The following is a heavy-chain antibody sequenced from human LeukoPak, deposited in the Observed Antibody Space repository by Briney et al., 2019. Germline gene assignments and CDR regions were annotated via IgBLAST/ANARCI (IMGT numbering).Heavy chain of an antibody. Sequence: PGRSLRLSCAASGFTFDDYAMHWVRQAPGKGLEWVSGISWNSGSIGYADSVKGRFTISRDNAKNTLFLQMNSLRAEDTAPYYCAKSVAIYFYYGLDVWGQGTTVAVSS. J-gene: IGHJ6*02. CDR3: AKSVAIYFYYGLDV. CDR1: GFTFDDYA. CDR2: ISWNSGSI. D-gene: IGHD3-3*01. V-gene: IGHV3-9*01.